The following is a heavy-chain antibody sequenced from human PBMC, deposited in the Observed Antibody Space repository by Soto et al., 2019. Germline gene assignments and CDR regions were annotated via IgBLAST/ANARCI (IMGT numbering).Heavy chain of an antibody. J-gene: IGHJ4*02. V-gene: IGHV1-46*01. CDR3: ARGGHVVVVTAALDY. D-gene: IGHD2-21*02. Sequence: QVQLMQSGAEVKKPGASVKVSCKASGDTFTDYYIHWVRQAPGQGLEWMGTVNPSGGHTTYAQHFMGRVTMTRDTSTSTRHMERTSLRAEGTAVYYCARGGHVVVVTAALDYWGQGTLVTVSS. CDR1: GDTFTDYY. CDR2: VNPSGGHT.